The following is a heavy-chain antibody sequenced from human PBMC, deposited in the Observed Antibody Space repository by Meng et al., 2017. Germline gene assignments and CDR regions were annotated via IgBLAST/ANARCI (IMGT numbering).Heavy chain of an antibody. CDR2: ISYDASNE. CDR3: ARARGSGSLDAFDI. Sequence: GESLKISCAASGLTFRNYAMHWVRQAPGKGLEGVALISYDASNEYYADSVKGRFYISRDKSKNTLYLQMNSLRAEDTDIYYCARARGSGSLDAFDIWGHGTMVTVSS. J-gene: IGHJ3*02. V-gene: IGHV3-30*04. D-gene: IGHD3-10*01. CDR1: GLTFRNYA.